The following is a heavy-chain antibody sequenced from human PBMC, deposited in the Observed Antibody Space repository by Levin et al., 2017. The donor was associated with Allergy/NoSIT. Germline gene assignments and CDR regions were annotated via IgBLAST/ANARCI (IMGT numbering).Heavy chain of an antibody. Sequence: GESLKISCKASGYTFSGYYVHWVRQAPGQGLEWMGWINPNSGGTKYAQKFQGRVTMTRDTSISTAYMEMTRLRSDDTAVYYCARAAGSYRGNFDYWGQGTLVTVSS. CDR1: GYTFSGYY. CDR3: ARAAGSYRGNFDY. D-gene: IGHD1-26*01. CDR2: INPNSGGT. V-gene: IGHV1-2*02. J-gene: IGHJ4*02.